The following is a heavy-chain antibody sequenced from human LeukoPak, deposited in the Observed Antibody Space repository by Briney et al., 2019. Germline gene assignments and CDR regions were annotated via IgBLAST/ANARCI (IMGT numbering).Heavy chain of an antibody. J-gene: IGHJ4*02. CDR3: AKLYSSSSFFDY. V-gene: IGHV3-30*18. Sequence: PGGSLRLSCAASGFTFSNAWMSWVRQAPGKGLEWVAVISYDGGNKYYADSVKGRFTISRDNSKNTLYLQMNSLRAEDTAVYYCAKLYSSSSFFDYWGQGTLVTVSS. CDR1: GFTFSNAW. CDR2: ISYDGGNK. D-gene: IGHD6-6*01.